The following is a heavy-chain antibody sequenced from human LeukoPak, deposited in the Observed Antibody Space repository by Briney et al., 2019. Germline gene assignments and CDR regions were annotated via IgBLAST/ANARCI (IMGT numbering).Heavy chain of an antibody. D-gene: IGHD4-11*01. CDR1: GYTFNGYY. Sequence: ASVRVSCEPSGYTFNGYYLHCVRQAPGQGLEWMGWINPNSGGTNYAQKFQGRVTMTRDTSISTAYMELSRLRSDDTAVYYCARWMTTVITPDYWGQGTLVTVSS. J-gene: IGHJ4*02. V-gene: IGHV1-2*02. CDR2: INPNSGGT. CDR3: ARWMTTVITPDY.